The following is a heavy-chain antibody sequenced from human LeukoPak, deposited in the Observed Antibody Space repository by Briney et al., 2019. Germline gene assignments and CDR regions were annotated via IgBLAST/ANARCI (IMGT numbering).Heavy chain of an antibody. Sequence: SGTLSLTCTVSGDSINSFYWSWIPQPAGKGLEWIGRIYTSGSTNYSPSLKSRVTMSVDTSKNQFSLKLSSVTAADTAVYYCARDVVAAVGSFDYWGQGTQVTVSS. V-gene: IGHV4-4*07. D-gene: IGHD2-2*01. CDR3: ARDVVAAVGSFDY. J-gene: IGHJ4*02. CDR2: IYTSGST. CDR1: GDSINSFY.